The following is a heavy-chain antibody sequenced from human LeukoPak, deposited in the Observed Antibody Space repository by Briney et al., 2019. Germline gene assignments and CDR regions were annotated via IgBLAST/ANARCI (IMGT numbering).Heavy chain of an antibody. Sequence: GGSLRLSCVASGFTFSSYAVSWVRQAPGKGLEWVSAISGSGGSTYYADSVKGRFTISRDNSKNTLYLQMNSLRAEDTAVYYCAKSPWYGDYYFDYWGQGTLVTVSS. D-gene: IGHD4-17*01. CDR1: GFTFSSYA. CDR2: ISGSGGST. V-gene: IGHV3-23*01. CDR3: AKSPWYGDYYFDY. J-gene: IGHJ4*02.